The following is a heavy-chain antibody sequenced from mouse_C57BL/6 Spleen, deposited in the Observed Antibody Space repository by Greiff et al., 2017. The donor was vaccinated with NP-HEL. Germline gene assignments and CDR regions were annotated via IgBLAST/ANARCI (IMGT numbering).Heavy chain of an antibody. V-gene: IGHV1-80*01. Sequence: QVQLQQSGAELVKPGASVKISCKASGYAFSSYWMNWVKQRPGKGLEWIGQIYPGDGDTNYNGKFKGKATLTADKSSSTAYMQLSSLTSEDSAVYFCARGYGNYDAWFAYWGQGTLVTVSA. CDR3: ARGYGNYDAWFAY. D-gene: IGHD2-1*01. CDR2: IYPGDGDT. CDR1: GYAFSSYW. J-gene: IGHJ3*01.